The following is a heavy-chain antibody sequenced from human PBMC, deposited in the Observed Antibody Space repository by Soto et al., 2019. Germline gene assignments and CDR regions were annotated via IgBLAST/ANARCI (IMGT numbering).Heavy chain of an antibody. V-gene: IGHV1-3*01. Sequence: ASLKVSCKASGYTFTSYAMHWVRHAPGQRLEWMGWINAGNGNTKYSQKFQGRVTITRDTSASTAYMGLSSLRSEDTAVYYCARAYGGNPALFDPWGQGTLVTVSS. D-gene: IGHD4-17*01. CDR2: INAGNGNT. CDR1: GYTFTSYA. J-gene: IGHJ5*02. CDR3: ARAYGGNPALFDP.